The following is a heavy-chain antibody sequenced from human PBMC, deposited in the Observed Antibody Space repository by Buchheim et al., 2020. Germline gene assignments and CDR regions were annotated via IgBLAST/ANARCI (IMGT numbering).Heavy chain of an antibody. J-gene: IGHJ5*02. CDR3: TRDQGSTWARWFDP. CDR2: ILYSGST. V-gene: IGHV4-59*01. D-gene: IGHD6-13*01. Sequence: QVQLQESGPGLVKPSETLSLTCTVSGGSISSYYWTWIRQPPGKGLEWIGDILYSGSTKYNPSLKSRVTISMETSTNQFSLKLSSVTAADTAVYYCTRDQGSTWARWFDPWGQGTL. CDR1: GGSISSYY.